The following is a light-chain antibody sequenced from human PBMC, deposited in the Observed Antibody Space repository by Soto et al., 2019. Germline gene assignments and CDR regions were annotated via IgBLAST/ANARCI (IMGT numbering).Light chain of an antibody. V-gene: IGKV3-11*01. Sequence: EIVLTQSPATLSLSPGERATLSCRASQSISSYLAWYQQKPGRAPSLLIYDASSRATGIPARFSGSGSRTDFTLTISSLEPEDFAVYYCQQRSNWPRTFGQGTKVDIK. CDR3: QQRSNWPRT. J-gene: IGKJ1*01. CDR2: DAS. CDR1: QSISSY.